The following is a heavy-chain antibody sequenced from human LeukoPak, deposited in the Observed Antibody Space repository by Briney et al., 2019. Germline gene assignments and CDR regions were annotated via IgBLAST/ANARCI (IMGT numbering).Heavy chain of an antibody. CDR2: IRYDGGKK. V-gene: IGHV3-30*02. Sequence: GGSLRLSCAASGFTVSSNYMSWVRQAPGKGLEWVAFIRYDGGKKYYADSVKGRFTISRDNSKNTLYLQMNSLRAEDTALYYCAKTGSWGSSSYYFDYWGQGTLVTVSS. CDR1: GFTVSSNY. J-gene: IGHJ4*02. CDR3: AKTGSWGSSSYYFDY. D-gene: IGHD2-15*01.